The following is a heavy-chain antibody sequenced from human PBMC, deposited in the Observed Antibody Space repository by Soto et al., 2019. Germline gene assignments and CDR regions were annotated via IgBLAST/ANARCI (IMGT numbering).Heavy chain of an antibody. V-gene: IGHV4-31*03. CDR3: ARDADYGGSRGGMDV. CDR2: ISYSGST. Sequence: QVRLEESGPGLVKPSETLSLICSVSGGSVNNADYFWSWIRHHPENGLEWIGYISYSGSTRYNPSFKTRATLSIDTSKNQFSLRVNSVTVADTGVYFRARDADYGGSRGGMDVWGRGTTVTVSS. J-gene: IGHJ6*02. CDR1: GGSVNNADYF. D-gene: IGHD4-17*01.